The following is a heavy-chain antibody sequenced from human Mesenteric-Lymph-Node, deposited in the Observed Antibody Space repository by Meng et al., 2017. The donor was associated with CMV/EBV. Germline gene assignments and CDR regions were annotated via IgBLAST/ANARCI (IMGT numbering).Heavy chain of an antibody. V-gene: IGHV1-69*05. CDR2: IIPIFGSP. CDR1: GAPFSSYA. D-gene: IGHD7-27*01. Sequence: SGAPFSSYAISWVRQAPGQGLEWMGGIIPIFGSPNYAQKFQGRVTITMDASTSTVSMELSRLRSEDTAVYYCARNANWGTRENYFDSWGQGTLVTVSS. J-gene: IGHJ4*02. CDR3: ARNANWGTRENYFDS.